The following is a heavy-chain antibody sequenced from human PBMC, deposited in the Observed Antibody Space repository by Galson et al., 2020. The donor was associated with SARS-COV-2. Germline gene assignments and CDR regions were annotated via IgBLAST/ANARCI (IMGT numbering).Heavy chain of an antibody. CDR2: ISSSGSTI. D-gene: IGHD2-2*01. CDR3: ARVEFRSNSFFVPYYYMDV. J-gene: IGHJ6*03. V-gene: IGHV3-11*01. CDR1: GFTFSDYY. Sequence: NSGGSLRLSCAASGFTFSDYYMSWIRQAPGKGLEWVSYISSSGSTIYYADSVKGRFTISRDNAKNSLYLQMNSLRAEDTAVYYCARVEFRSNSFFVPYYYMDVWGKGTTVTVSS.